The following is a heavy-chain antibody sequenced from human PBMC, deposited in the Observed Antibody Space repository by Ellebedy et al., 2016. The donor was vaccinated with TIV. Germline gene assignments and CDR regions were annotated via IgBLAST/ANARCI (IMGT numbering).Heavy chain of an antibody. V-gene: IGHV3-48*01. CDR1: GFTFSSYS. D-gene: IGHD2-21*02. CDR2: IHATSATM. J-gene: IGHJ4*02. CDR3: ARGACADCFVIDS. Sequence: GESLKISCAASGFTFSSYSMNWVRQAPGKGLEWISYIHATSATMYYTDSAKGRFTVSRDNAKNSLYLQMNSLRAEDAAFYYCARGACADCFVIDSWGQGTLVTVSS.